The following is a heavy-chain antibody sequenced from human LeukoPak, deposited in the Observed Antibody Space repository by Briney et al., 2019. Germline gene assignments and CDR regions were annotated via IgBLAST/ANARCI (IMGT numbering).Heavy chain of an antibody. Sequence: GGSLRLSCAASGFTFSSYSMNWVRQAPGKGLEWVSSISSSSSYIYYADSVKGRFTISRDNAKNSLYLQMNSLTAEDTAVYYCARELLFASFDYWGQGTLVTVSS. CDR1: GFTFSSYS. J-gene: IGHJ4*02. D-gene: IGHD2/OR15-2a*01. CDR2: ISSSSSYI. CDR3: ARELLFASFDY. V-gene: IGHV3-21*01.